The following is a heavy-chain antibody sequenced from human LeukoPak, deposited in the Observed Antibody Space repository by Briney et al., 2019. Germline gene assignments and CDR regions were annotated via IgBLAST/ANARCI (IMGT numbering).Heavy chain of an antibody. D-gene: IGHD1-26*01. CDR1: GVSLSSYY. Sequence: SETLSLTCTVSGVSLSSYYWSWIRQPPGKGLEWIGYIYYSGGTNYNPSLKSRVTISVDTSKNQFSLKLSSVTAADTAVYYCASTLIVGATSGAFDIWGQGTMVTVSS. CDR3: ASTLIVGATSGAFDI. CDR2: IYYSGGT. J-gene: IGHJ3*02. V-gene: IGHV4-59*08.